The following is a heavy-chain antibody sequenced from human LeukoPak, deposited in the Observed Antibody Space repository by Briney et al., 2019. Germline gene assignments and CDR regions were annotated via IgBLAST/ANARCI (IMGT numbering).Heavy chain of an antibody. D-gene: IGHD3-9*01. J-gene: IGHJ4*02. V-gene: IGHV4-34*01. Sequence: SETLSLTCAVYGGSFSGYYWSWIRQPPGKGLEWIGEINHSGSTNYNPSLKSRVTISVDTSKNQFSLKLSSVTAADTAVYYCARAGPTYYDTLTGYRDYWGQGTLVTVSS. CDR1: GGSFSGYY. CDR2: INHSGST. CDR3: ARAGPTYYDTLTGYRDY.